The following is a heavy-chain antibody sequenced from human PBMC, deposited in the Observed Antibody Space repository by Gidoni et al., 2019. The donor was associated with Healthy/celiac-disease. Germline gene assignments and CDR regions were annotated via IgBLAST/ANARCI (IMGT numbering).Heavy chain of an antibody. CDR1: GFPFSRYS. CDR2: ISGSGGST. CDR3: AKAKLLLHRYYYYYMDV. J-gene: IGHJ6*03. D-gene: IGHD2-2*02. Sequence: VQLLESGGGLVQPGGSLRLSVAASGFPFSRYSMSWVRHAPGKGLEWVSAISGSGGSTYYADSVKGRFTISRDNSKNTLYLQMNSLRAEDTAVYYCAKAKLLLHRYYYYYMDVWGKGTTVTVSS. V-gene: IGHV3-23*01.